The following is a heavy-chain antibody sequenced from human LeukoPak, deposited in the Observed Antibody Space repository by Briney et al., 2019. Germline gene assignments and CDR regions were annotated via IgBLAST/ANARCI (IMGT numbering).Heavy chain of an antibody. CDR2: ISYSGST. D-gene: IGHD1-1*01. CDR3: AGEGTAGTNLNWFDP. J-gene: IGHJ5*02. V-gene: IGHV4-59*01. CDR1: GGSISSYY. Sequence: KSSETLSLTCTVSGGSISSYYWSWIRQPPGKGLEWIGYISYSGSTNFNPSLKSRVTISVDTSKNQFSLKLSSVTAADTAVYYCAGEGTAGTNLNWFDPWGQGTLVTVSS.